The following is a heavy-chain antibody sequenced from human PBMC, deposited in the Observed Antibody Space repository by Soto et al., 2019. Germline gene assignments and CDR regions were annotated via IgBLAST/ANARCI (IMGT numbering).Heavy chain of an antibody. V-gene: IGHV3-23*01. CDR1: GFTFSSYA. CDR3: AKRQSPSTPYYNATDV. D-gene: IGHD2-2*01. J-gene: IGHJ6*02. Sequence: EVQLLESGGGLVQPGGSLRLSCAASGFTFSSYAMTWVRQAPGKGLEWVSVIRGTGDTTYYADSVKGRFTIFRDNSKNTVYLQMSRLRAEDTAIYYCAKRQSPSTPYYNATDVWGQGTTVTVSS. CDR2: IRGTGDTT.